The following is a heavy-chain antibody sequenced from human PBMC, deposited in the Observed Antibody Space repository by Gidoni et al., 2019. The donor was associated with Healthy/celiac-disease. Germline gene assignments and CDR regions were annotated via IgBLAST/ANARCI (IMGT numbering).Heavy chain of an antibody. CDR1: GSTFTSYD. V-gene: IGHV1-8*01. D-gene: IGHD6-13*01. J-gene: IGHJ5*02. Sequence: QVQLVQSGAEVKKPGASVKVSCKASGSTFTSYDINWVRQATAQGLEWMGWMNPNSGNTGYAQKFQGRVTMTRNTSISTAYMELSSLRSEDTAVYYCARRAKKYSSSWLFDPWGQGTLVTVSS. CDR2: MNPNSGNT. CDR3: ARRAKKYSSSWLFDP.